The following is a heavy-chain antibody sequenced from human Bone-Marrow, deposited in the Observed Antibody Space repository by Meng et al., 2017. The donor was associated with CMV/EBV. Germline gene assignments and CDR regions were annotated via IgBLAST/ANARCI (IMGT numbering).Heavy chain of an antibody. J-gene: IGHJ3*02. Sequence: SVKVSCKASGGTFSSYAISWVRQAPGQGLEWMGGIIPIFGTANYAQKFQGRVTITTDESTSTAHMELSSLRSEDTAVYYCARGRLVGATPSAFDIWGQGTMVTVSS. V-gene: IGHV1-69*05. D-gene: IGHD1-26*01. CDR3: ARGRLVGATPSAFDI. CDR2: IIPIFGTA. CDR1: GGTFSSYA.